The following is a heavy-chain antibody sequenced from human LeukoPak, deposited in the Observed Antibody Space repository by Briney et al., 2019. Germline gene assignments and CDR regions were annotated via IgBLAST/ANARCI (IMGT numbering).Heavy chain of an antibody. CDR1: GFTFSSYW. Sequence: GGSLRLSCAASGFTFSSYWMHWVRQAPGKGLVWVSRINSDGSSTSYAESVKGRFTISRDNAKNTLYLQMNSLRAEDTAVYYCEAVKNAFDIWGQGTMVTVSS. CDR3: EAVKNAFDI. J-gene: IGHJ3*02. D-gene: IGHD3-22*01. V-gene: IGHV3-74*01. CDR2: INSDGSST.